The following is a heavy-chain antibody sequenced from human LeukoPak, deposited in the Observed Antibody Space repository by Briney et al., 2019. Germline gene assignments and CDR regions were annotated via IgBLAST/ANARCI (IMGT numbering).Heavy chain of an antibody. CDR3: AGVEGYDSSGSPFDY. CDR1: GFTFSNYA. CDR2: IRHDGSIK. V-gene: IGHV3-30*02. D-gene: IGHD3-22*01. Sequence: GGSLRLSCAASGFTFSNYAMNWVRRAPGKGLEWVAFIRHDGSIKYYADSVKGRFTISRDNSKNTLYLQMNSLRAEDTAVYYCAGVEGYDSSGSPFDYWGQGTLVTVSS. J-gene: IGHJ4*02.